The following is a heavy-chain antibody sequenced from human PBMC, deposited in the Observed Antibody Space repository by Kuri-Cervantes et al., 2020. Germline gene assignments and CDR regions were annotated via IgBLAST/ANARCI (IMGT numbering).Heavy chain of an antibody. Sequence: SETLSLTCTVSGGAISSYHWSWIRLPPGKGLEWIGYIYYIGSTNYNPSLKSRVTISVDKSKNQFSLKLSSVTAADTAVYYCARVPVTVTTRRFDPWGQGTLVTVSS. CDR3: ARVPVTVTTRRFDP. J-gene: IGHJ5*02. D-gene: IGHD4-11*01. CDR1: GGAISSYH. V-gene: IGHV4-59*12. CDR2: IYYIGST.